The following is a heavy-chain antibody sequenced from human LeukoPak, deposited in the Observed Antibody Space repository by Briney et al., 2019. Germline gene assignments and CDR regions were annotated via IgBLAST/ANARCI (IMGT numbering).Heavy chain of an antibody. CDR1: GFTFSSYA. CDR3: APSYYDFWSGDY. CDR2: ISGSGGST. V-gene: IGHV3-23*01. J-gene: IGHJ4*02. D-gene: IGHD3-3*01. Sequence: GSLRLSCAASGFTFSSYAMSWVRQAPGKGLEWVSAISGSGGSTYYADSVKGRFTISRDNPKNTLYLQMNSLRAEDTAVYYCAPSYYDFWSGDYWGQGTLVTVSS.